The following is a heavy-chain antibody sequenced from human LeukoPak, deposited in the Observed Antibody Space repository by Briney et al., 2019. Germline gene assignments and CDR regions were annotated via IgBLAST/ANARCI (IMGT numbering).Heavy chain of an antibody. Sequence: SETLSLTCTVSGGSISSYYWSWIRQPPGKGLEWIGYIYYSGSTNYNPSLKSRVTISVDTSKNQFSLKLSSVSAADTAVYYCARGTKATILYWGQGTLVTVSS. CDR1: GGSISSYY. CDR3: ARGTKATILY. D-gene: IGHD5-12*01. V-gene: IGHV4-59*01. J-gene: IGHJ4*02. CDR2: IYYSGST.